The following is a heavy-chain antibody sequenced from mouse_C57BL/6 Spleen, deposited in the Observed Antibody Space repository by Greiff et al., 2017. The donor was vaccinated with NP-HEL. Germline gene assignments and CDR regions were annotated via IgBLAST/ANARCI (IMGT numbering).Heavy chain of an antibody. Sequence: VQVVESGAELAKPGASVKLSCKASGYTFTSYWMHWVKQRPGQGLEWIGYINPSSGYTKYNQKFKDKATLTADKSSSTAYMQLSSLTYEDSAVYYCASGDITFDYWGQGTTLTVSS. CDR1: GYTFTSYW. CDR2: INPSSGYT. D-gene: IGHD1-3*01. V-gene: IGHV1-7*01. J-gene: IGHJ2*01. CDR3: ASGDITFDY.